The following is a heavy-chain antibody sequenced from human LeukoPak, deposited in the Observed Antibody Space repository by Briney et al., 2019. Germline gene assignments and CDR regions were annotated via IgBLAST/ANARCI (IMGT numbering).Heavy chain of an antibody. D-gene: IGHD6-13*01. V-gene: IGHV3-49*03. Sequence: GGSLRLSCTASGFTFGDYAMSWFRQAPGKGLEWVGFIRSKAYGGTTEYAASVKGRFTISRDDSKSIAYLQMNSLKTEDTAVYYCTRDLAGGFGYSSSWHGDWYYFDYWGQGTLVTVSS. CDR3: TRDLAGGFGYSSSWHGDWYYFDY. J-gene: IGHJ4*02. CDR1: GFTFGDYA. CDR2: IRSKAYGGTT.